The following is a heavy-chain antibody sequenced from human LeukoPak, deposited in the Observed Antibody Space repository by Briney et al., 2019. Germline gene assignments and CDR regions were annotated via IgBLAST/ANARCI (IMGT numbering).Heavy chain of an antibody. CDR1: GFTFNNYD. Sequence: GGSLRLSCAASGFTFNNYDMRWVRQAPGKGVEGVSAISSSGGSTFYADSVKGRLSMSRDNSKNTLYLRMNRLRGEDTAVYYCARDSPREMVRGVIYWFDPWGQGTLVTVSS. D-gene: IGHD3-10*01. CDR3: ARDSPREMVRGVIYWFDP. CDR2: ISSSGGST. J-gene: IGHJ5*02. V-gene: IGHV3-23*01.